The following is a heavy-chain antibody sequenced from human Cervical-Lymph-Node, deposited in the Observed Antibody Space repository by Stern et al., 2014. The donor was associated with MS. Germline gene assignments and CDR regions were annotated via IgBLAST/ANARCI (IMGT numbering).Heavy chain of an antibody. D-gene: IGHD1-26*01. V-gene: IGHV4-31*03. Sequence: QVQLQEPGPGLVKPSQTLSLTCTVSGGSISSDDYYWSWIRQHPGKGLERIAYIYYGGSTCYSPSLKSRVTISVDTSKSQCSLKLSSVTAADTAVYYCARDGPQVGAGSFDIWGQGTMVTVSS. CDR1: GGSISSDDYY. J-gene: IGHJ3*02. CDR3: ARDGPQVGAGSFDI. CDR2: IYYGGST.